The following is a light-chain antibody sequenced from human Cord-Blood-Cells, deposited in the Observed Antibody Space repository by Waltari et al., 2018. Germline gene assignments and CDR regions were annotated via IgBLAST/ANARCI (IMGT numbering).Light chain of an antibody. CDR2: DVS. V-gene: IGLV2-14*01. Sequence: QSALTQPASVSGSPGQSITISCTGTSSDVGGYNYVSWYQQHPGKAPKLMIYDVSKRPSGVSKRFSGSKSGNTASLTISGLQAEDEADYYCSSYTSSSTLVFGTGTKVTVL. CDR3: SSYTSSSTLV. J-gene: IGLJ1*01. CDR1: SSDVGGYNY.